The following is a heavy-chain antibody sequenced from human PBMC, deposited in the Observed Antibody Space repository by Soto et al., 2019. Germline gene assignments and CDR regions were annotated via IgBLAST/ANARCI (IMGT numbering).Heavy chain of an antibody. Sequence: GGSLRLSCAASGFTLSNYAMSWVRQAPGKGLEWVSIISGGGSTYYTDSVKGRFTISRDDSKNMLYLQMNSLRAEDTAVYYCAKDRSYGSGSNDFWGQGTLVTVSS. CDR1: GFTLSNYA. D-gene: IGHD3-10*01. V-gene: IGHV3-23*01. CDR2: ISGGGST. J-gene: IGHJ4*02. CDR3: AKDRSYGSGSNDF.